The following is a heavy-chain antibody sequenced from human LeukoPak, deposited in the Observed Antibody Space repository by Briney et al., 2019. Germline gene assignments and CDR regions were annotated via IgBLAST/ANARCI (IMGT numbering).Heavy chain of an antibody. CDR3: ARGGYYDSSGRDY. CDR2: IYYSGST. CDR1: GGSISSSSYY. Sequence: SETLSLTCTVSGGSISSSSYYWGWIRQPPGKGLEWIGSIYYSGSTYYNPSLKSRVTISVDTSKNQFSPKLSSVTAADTAVYYCARGGYYDSSGRDYWGQGTLVTVSS. D-gene: IGHD3-22*01. J-gene: IGHJ4*02. V-gene: IGHV4-39*07.